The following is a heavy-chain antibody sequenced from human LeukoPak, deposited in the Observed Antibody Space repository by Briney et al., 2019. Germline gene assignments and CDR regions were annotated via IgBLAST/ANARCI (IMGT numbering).Heavy chain of an antibody. CDR2: IYYSGST. V-gene: IGHV4-59*01. Sequence: SETLSLTCTVSGDSISSYYWSWIRQPPGKGLEWIGYIYYSGSTIYNPSLNSRVTISVDTSKNQFSLKLSSVPPADTAVYYCARDLCSGGSCYPGWLDLWGQGTLVTVSS. CDR1: GDSISSYY. J-gene: IGHJ5*02. CDR3: ARDLCSGGSCYPGWLDL. D-gene: IGHD2-15*01.